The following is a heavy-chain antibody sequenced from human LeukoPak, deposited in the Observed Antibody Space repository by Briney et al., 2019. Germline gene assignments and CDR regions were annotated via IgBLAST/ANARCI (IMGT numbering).Heavy chain of an antibody. CDR3: AKPPPPYYGDYYRFDY. V-gene: IGHV3-48*01. CDR1: GFTFSSYG. Sequence: GGSLRLSCAASGFTFSSYGMNWVRQAPGKGLEWVSYISSSSSTILYADSVKGRFTISRDNAKNSLYLQMNSLRAEDTAVYYCAKPPPPYYGDYYRFDYWGQGTLVTVSS. D-gene: IGHD4-17*01. J-gene: IGHJ4*02. CDR2: ISSSSSTI.